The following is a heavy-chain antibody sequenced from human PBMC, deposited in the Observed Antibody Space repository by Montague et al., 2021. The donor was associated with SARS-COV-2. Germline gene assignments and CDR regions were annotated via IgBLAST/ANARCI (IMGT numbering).Heavy chain of an antibody. D-gene: IGHD1-1*01. CDR1: GGSFSDYH. CDR3: ARGAPGY. J-gene: IGHJ4*02. Sequence: SETLSLTCAVHGGSFSDYHWTWIRQSPGEGLEWIGQINYGGSTKYNPSLKSRVTTSIDTSKNQFSLKLTSVTAADTAVYYCARGAPGYWGQGTLVTVSS. V-gene: IGHV4-34*01. CDR2: INYGGST.